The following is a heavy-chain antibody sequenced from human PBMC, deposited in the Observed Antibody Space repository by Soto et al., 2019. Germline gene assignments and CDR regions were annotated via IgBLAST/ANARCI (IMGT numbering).Heavy chain of an antibody. Sequence: ASLKVSCKSSGSTFTSYYMHCVRHSPGQGLEWMGIINPSGGSTSYAQKFQGRVTMTRDTSTSTVYMELSSLRSEDTAVYYCARGSDYYDSSGYELFPWGQGTLVTVSS. CDR1: GSTFTSYY. CDR3: ARGSDYYDSSGYELFP. J-gene: IGHJ4*02. D-gene: IGHD3-22*01. V-gene: IGHV1-46*03. CDR2: INPSGGST.